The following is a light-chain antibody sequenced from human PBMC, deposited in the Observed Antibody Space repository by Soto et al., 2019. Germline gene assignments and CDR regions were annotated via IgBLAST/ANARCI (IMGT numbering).Light chain of an antibody. CDR2: DVS. CDR1: QTISTW. Sequence: DIQMTQSPSTLSASVGHRVTITCRASQTISTWLAWYQQKPGKAPKLLIYDVSTLGSGVPSRFSGSGSGTEFTLTISSLQPDDFATYYCQQYKSYSRTFGQGTKVDIK. CDR3: QQYKSYSRT. J-gene: IGKJ1*01. V-gene: IGKV1-5*01.